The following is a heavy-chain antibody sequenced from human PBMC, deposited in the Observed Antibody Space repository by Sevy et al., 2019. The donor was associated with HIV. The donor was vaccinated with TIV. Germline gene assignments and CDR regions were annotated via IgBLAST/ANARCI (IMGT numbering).Heavy chain of an antibody. D-gene: IGHD3-3*01. J-gene: IGHJ4*02. V-gene: IGHV3-15*01. Sequence: GGSLRLSCVVSGFTFSNAWMSWVRQAPGKGLEWVGRIKSKTDGGTTDYVEPLKGRFTISRDDSKNTLFLQMNSLKTEDTAMYYCATRSGFWSGSDYWGQGTLVTVSS. CDR1: GFTFSNAW. CDR3: ATRSGFWSGSDY. CDR2: IKSKTDGGTT.